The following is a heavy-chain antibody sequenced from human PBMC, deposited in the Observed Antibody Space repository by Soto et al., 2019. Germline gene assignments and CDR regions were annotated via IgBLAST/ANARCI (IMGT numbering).Heavy chain of an antibody. D-gene: IGHD4-17*01. CDR1: GHTFTSYA. Sequence: GASVKVSCKASGHTFTSYAMHWVRQAPGQRLEWMGWINAGNGNTKYSQKFQGRVTITRDTSASTAYMELSSLRSEDTAVYYCARTGGMTTAGAFDIWGQGTMVTVSS. V-gene: IGHV1-3*01. CDR2: INAGNGNT. J-gene: IGHJ3*02. CDR3: ARTGGMTTAGAFDI.